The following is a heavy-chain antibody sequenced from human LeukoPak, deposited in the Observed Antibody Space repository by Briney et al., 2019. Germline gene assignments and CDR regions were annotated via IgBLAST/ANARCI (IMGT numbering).Heavy chain of an antibody. CDR1: GFTFSSYS. D-gene: IGHD6-13*01. CDR2: ISSSGSTI. J-gene: IGHJ4*02. CDR3: AKDWKAAAANWDYFDY. V-gene: IGHV3-48*01. Sequence: GGSLRLSCAASGFTFSSYSMNWVRQAPGKGLEWVSYISSSGSTIYYADSVKGRFTISRDNSKNTLYLQMNSLRAEDTAVYYCAKDWKAAAANWDYFDYWGQGTLVTVSS.